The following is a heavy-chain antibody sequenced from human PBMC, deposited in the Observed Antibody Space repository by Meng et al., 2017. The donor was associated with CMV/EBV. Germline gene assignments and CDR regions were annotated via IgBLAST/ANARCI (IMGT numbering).Heavy chain of an antibody. D-gene: IGHD2-2*01. V-gene: IGHV4-59*01. CDR1: GGSIRSYY. CDR2: IYYSGST. CDR3: ASVGSTTPYFDY. Sequence: QGQLQGSGPGLVKPSETPSLTCTGSGGSIRSYYWSWIRQPPGKGLEWIGYIYYSGSTNYNPSLKSRVTISVDTSKNQFSLKLSSVTAADTAVYYCASVGSTTPYFDYWGQGTLVTVSS. J-gene: IGHJ4*02.